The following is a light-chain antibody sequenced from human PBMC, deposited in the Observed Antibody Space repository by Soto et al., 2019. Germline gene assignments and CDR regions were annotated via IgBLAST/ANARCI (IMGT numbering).Light chain of an antibody. Sequence: EIVVTQSPGTLSLSPGERATLSCRASQSVSSSYLAWYQQKPGQAPTLLIYGASTRATGIPDRFSGSGSGTDFTLTISRLELEDFAVYYCQQYGSSPLYTFGQGTK. CDR3: QQYGSSPLYT. CDR1: QSVSSSY. CDR2: GAS. J-gene: IGKJ2*01. V-gene: IGKV3-20*01.